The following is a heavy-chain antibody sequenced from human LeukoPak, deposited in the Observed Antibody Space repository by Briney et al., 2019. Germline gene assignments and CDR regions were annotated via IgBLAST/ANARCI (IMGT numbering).Heavy chain of an antibody. CDR3: TRVKWLVQNWFDP. D-gene: IGHD6-19*01. CDR1: GFTFGDYA. J-gene: IGHJ5*02. CDR2: IRSKAYGGTT. Sequence: GGSLRLSCTASGFTFGDYAMSWVRQAPGKGLEWVGFIRSKAYGGTTEYAASVKGRFTISRDDSKSIAYLQMNSLKTEDTAVYYCTRVKWLVQNWFDPWGQGTLVTVSS. V-gene: IGHV3-49*04.